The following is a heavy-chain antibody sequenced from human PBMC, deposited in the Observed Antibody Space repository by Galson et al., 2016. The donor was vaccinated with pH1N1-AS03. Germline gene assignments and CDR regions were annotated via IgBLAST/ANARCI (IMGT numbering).Heavy chain of an antibody. D-gene: IGHD2/OR15-2a*01. V-gene: IGHV3-53*01. Sequence: SLRLSCAASGFTVTRNDMHWVRHATGKGLEWVSIIAATGPTHYAESVKGRFTISRDNSKTTVSLQMNSLSADDTAIYYCSKGVRYAFYAQFDRWGQGTLVTVSS. CDR3: SKGVRYAFYAQFDR. J-gene: IGHJ4*02. CDR2: IAATGPT. CDR1: GFTVTRND.